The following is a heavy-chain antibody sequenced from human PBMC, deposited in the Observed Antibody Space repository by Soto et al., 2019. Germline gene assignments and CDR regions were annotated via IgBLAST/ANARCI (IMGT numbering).Heavy chain of an antibody. CDR1: GGYLTDHY. CDR3: ARGNDWKGSTFDI. CDR2: VYYSGAT. D-gene: IGHD2-21*01. V-gene: IGHV4-59*11. Sequence: QVQLQESGPGLVKPSETLSLTCTVAGGYLTDHYWNWFRQSPGRGLQWIGYVYYSGATSYNPSLTSRVTMTVDTSKNQLSLNLRSVTAADTAVYFCARGNDWKGSTFDIWGLGTMVSVSS. J-gene: IGHJ3*02.